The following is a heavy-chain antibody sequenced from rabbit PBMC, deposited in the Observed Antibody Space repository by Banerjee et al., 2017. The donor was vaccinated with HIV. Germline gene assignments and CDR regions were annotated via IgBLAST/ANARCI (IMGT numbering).Heavy chain of an antibody. CDR3: ARRGSDWADDL. J-gene: IGHJ3*01. D-gene: IGHD4-1*01. CDR2: NNTISNSA. V-gene: IGHV1S45*01. CDR1: GFSFSNKYV. Sequence: QEQLEESGGDLVKPEGSLTLTCTASGFSFSNKYVMCWVRQAPGKGLEWIGCNNTISNSAYYASWAKGRFTISKTSSTTVTLQMPSLTAADTATYFCARRGSDWADDLWGQGTLVTVS.